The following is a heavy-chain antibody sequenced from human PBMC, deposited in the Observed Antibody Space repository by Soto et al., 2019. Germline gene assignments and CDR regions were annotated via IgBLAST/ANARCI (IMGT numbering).Heavy chain of an antibody. D-gene: IGHD4-4*01. CDR1: GFTFSSFT. V-gene: IGHV3-30-3*01. J-gene: IGHJ4*02. Sequence: QVQLVESGGGVVPPGRSLRLSCAASGFTFSSFTMHWVRQAPGKGLEWVAVISYDDGDNKYYADSVQGRFTISRDNSKNTLYLQMNSLRPGDTAVYYCARTTVVSGTPDFDYWGQGTLVTVSS. CDR2: ISYDDGDNK. CDR3: ARTTVVSGTPDFDY.